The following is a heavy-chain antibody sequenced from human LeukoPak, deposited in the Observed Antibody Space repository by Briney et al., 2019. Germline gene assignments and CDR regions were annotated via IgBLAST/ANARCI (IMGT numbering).Heavy chain of an antibody. CDR1: GFTFSSYW. V-gene: IGHV3-7*01. CDR2: IKQDGSEK. J-gene: IGHJ4*02. D-gene: IGHD3-9*01. CDR3: ARVGYHILTGYYRFDY. Sequence: GGSLRLSCAASGFTFSSYWMSWVRQAPGKGLEWVANIKQDGSEKYYVDSVKGRFTISRDNAKNSLYLQMNSLRAEDTAVYYCARVGYHILTGYYRFDYWGQGTLVTVSS.